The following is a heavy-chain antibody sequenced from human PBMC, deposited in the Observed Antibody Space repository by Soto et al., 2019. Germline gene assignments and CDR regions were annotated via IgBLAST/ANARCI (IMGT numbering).Heavy chain of an antibody. D-gene: IGHD3-3*01. CDR3: ARAIWSGYPDAFDI. Sequence: WGSLRLSCAASGVTFRSYSMNWVRQAPGKGLEWVSSISSSSSYIYYADSVKGRFTISRDNAKNSLYLQMNSLRAEDTAVYYCARAIWSGYPDAFDIWGKGTMVT. CDR2: ISSSSSYI. V-gene: IGHV3-21*01. CDR1: GVTFRSYS. J-gene: IGHJ3*02.